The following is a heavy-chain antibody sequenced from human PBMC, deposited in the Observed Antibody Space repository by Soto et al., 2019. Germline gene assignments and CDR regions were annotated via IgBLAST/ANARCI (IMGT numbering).Heavy chain of an antibody. CDR2: ISAHNGNT. Sequence: QVHLVQSGAEVKKPGASVKVSCKGSGYGFTTYGITWVRQAPGQGLECMAWISAHNGNTNYAQKLQGRVTGTRDTSTSTAYMELRSLRSDDTAVYYCARGRYGDYWGQGALVTVSS. CDR1: GYGFTTYG. V-gene: IGHV1-18*01. D-gene: IGHD1-1*01. J-gene: IGHJ4*02. CDR3: ARGRYGDY.